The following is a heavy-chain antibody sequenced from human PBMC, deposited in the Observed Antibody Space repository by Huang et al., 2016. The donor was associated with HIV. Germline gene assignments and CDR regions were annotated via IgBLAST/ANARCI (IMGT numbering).Heavy chain of an antibody. CDR3: ARQVDGFRSHFDF. CDR1: GYGFSSYW. Sequence: EVLLVQSGAELKEPGESLKISGKASGYGFSSYWIGWVRQMPGKGWEWTRTIYPRDSETQYGPPFDGQVTISADKSTRTAYLQWESLKAPDTAIYFCARQVDGFRSHFDFWGQGTLVSVSS. V-gene: IGHV5-51*01. D-gene: IGHD5-18*01. CDR2: IYPRDSET. J-gene: IGHJ4*02.